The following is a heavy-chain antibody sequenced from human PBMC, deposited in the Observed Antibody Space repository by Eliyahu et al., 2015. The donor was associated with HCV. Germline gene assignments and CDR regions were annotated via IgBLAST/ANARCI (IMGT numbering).Heavy chain of an antibody. D-gene: IGHD3-10*01. V-gene: IGHV2-70*15. CDR2: IDWDDDK. CDR3: ARDLWFGELSYYYGMDV. Sequence: QVTLRESGPALVKPTQTLTLTCTFSGFSLSTSGMCVSWIRQPPGKALEWLARIDWDDDKYYSTSLKTRLTISKDTSKNQVVLTMTNMDPVDTATYYCARDLWFGELSYYYGMDVWGQGTTVTVSS. J-gene: IGHJ6*02. CDR1: GFSLSTSGMC.